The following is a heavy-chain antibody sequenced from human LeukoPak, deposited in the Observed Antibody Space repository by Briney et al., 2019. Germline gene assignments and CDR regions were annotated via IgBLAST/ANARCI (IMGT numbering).Heavy chain of an antibody. Sequence: QPGGSLRLSCAASGFTFSSYWMSWVRQAPGKGLEWVANIKQDGSEKYYVDSVKGRFTISRDNAKNSLYLQMNSLRAEDTAVYYCARSLHELGRNYDYWGQGTLVTVSS. J-gene: IGHJ4*02. CDR3: ARSLHELGRNYDY. CDR1: GFTFSSYW. D-gene: IGHD1-14*01. CDR2: IKQDGSEK. V-gene: IGHV3-7*01.